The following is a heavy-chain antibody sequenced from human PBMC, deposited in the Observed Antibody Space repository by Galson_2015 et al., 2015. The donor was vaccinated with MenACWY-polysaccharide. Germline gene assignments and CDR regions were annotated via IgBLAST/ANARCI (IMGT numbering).Heavy chain of an antibody. CDR2: MNPNSGNT. CDR1: GYKFTSYD. CDR3: ARVIARKYTFADS. J-gene: IGHJ4*02. V-gene: IGHV1-8*01. Sequence: SVKVSCKASGYKFTSYDINWVRQATGQGLEWKGWMNPNSGNTGYAQKFQGRVTMTSNSAITTAYMELSSLRSEDTAVYYCARVIARKYTFADSWGQGTLVTVSS. D-gene: IGHD2-21*01.